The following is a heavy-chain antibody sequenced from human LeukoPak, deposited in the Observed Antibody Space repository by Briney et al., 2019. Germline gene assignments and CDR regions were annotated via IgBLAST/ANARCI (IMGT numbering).Heavy chain of an antibody. CDR1: GFTFSSYA. CDR3: VWISIRGVNFDY. V-gene: IGHV3-30*01. CDR2: ISYDGSNK. D-gene: IGHD3-10*01. Sequence: GRCLRLSCAASGFTFSSYAMHWVRQAPGKGLEWVAVISYDGSNKYYADFVKGRFTISRDNSKNTLYLQMNSLRAEDTAVYYCVWISIRGVNFDYWGQGTLVTVSS. J-gene: IGHJ4*02.